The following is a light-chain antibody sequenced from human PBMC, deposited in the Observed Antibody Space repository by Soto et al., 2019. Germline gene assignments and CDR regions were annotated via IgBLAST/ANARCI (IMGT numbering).Light chain of an antibody. J-gene: IGKJ1*01. CDR1: QSVSSS. CDR2: GAS. V-gene: IGKV3-15*01. Sequence: EIVMTQSPATLSVSPGERATLSCRASQSVSSSLAWYQQKPGQAPRLLIYGASTRATGIPARFSGSGSGTEFTLTISSLKYEDFEVYYCQQYNNWWTFGQGTKVEIK. CDR3: QQYNNWWT.